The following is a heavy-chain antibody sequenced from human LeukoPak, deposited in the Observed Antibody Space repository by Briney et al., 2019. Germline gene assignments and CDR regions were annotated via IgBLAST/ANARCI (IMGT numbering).Heavy chain of an antibody. CDR2: ISGSGGST. V-gene: IGHV3-23*01. J-gene: IGHJ5*02. CDR1: GFTFSDYN. CDR3: AKGEQQLFSHWFDP. Sequence: PGGSLRLSCAASGFTFSDYNMNWVRQAPGKGLEWVSAISGSGGSTYYADFVKGRFTISRDNSKNTLYLQMNSLRAEDTAVYYCAKGEQQLFSHWFDPWGQGTLVTVSS. D-gene: IGHD6-13*01.